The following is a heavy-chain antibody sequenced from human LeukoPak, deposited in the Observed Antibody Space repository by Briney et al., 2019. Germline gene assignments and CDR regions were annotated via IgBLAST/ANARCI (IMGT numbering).Heavy chain of an antibody. J-gene: IGHJ4*02. D-gene: IGHD1-26*01. CDR1: GGSISSGGYY. Sequence: SQTLSLTCTVSGGSISSGGYYWSWIRQHPGKGLEWIGYIYYSGSTYYNPSLKSRVTMSVDTSKNQFSLKLSSVTAADTAVYYCARGGSSRVGYFDYWGQGTLVTVSS. CDR2: IYYSGST. V-gene: IGHV4-31*03. CDR3: ARGGSSRVGYFDY.